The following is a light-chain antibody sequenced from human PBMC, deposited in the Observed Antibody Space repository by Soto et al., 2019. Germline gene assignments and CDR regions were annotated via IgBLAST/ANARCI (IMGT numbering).Light chain of an antibody. V-gene: IGLV1-40*01. CDR1: SSNIGAGYD. Sequence: QSVLAQPPSVSGAPGQNVTIYCTGSSSNIGAGYDLHWYQQLPGTAPKLLLYGNSTRPSGVPDRFSGSKSGTSASLAITGLQAEDEADYYCQSYDSSLSAYVFGTGTKATVL. CDR2: GNS. J-gene: IGLJ1*01. CDR3: QSYDSSLSAYV.